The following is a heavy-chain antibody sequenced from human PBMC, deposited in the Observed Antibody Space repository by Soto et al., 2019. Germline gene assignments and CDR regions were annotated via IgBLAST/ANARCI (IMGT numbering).Heavy chain of an antibody. Sequence: GGSLRLSCAASGFTFSSYAMSWVRQAPGKGLEWVSAISGSGGSTYYADSVKGRFTISRDNSKNTLYLQMNSLRAEDTAVYYCANPPVDTIFGVVMPIGSGYYGMDVWGQGTTVTVSS. D-gene: IGHD3-3*01. CDR2: ISGSGGST. J-gene: IGHJ6*02. V-gene: IGHV3-23*01. CDR1: GFTFSSYA. CDR3: ANPPVDTIFGVVMPIGSGYYGMDV.